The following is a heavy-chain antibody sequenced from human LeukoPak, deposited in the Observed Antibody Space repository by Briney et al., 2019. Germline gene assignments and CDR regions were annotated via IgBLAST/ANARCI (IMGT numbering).Heavy chain of an antibody. CDR3: AKDSLFESSGWEKIGYYFDY. CDR1: GFTFSSYS. V-gene: IGHV3-23*01. Sequence: GGSLRLFCAASGFTFSSYSMNGVRQAPGKGLEWVSAISGSGGSTYYADSVKGRFSSSRDNSKNTLYLQMNSLRAEDTAVYYCAKDSLFESSGWEKIGYYFDYWGQGTLVTVSS. J-gene: IGHJ4*02. CDR2: ISGSGGST. D-gene: IGHD6-19*01.